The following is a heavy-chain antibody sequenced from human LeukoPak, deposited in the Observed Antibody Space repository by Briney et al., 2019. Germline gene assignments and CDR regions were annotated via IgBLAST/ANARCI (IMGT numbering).Heavy chain of an antibody. CDR3: ASRSDGGSYYAVIDY. J-gene: IGHJ4*02. Sequence: PGGSLRLSCAASGFTFSSYSMNWVRQAPGKGLEWVSYISSSSSTIYYADSVKGRFTISRDNAKNSLYLQMNSLRAEDTAVYYCASRSDGGSYYAVIDYWGQGTLVTVSS. D-gene: IGHD1-26*01. V-gene: IGHV3-48*04. CDR1: GFTFSSYS. CDR2: ISSSSSTI.